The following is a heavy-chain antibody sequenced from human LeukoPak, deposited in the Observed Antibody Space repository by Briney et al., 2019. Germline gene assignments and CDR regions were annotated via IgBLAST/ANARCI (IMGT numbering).Heavy chain of an antibody. CDR2: ISGDGGST. J-gene: IGHJ4*02. V-gene: IGHV3-43*02. D-gene: IGHD5-18*01. CDR1: GFTFDDYA. Sequence: GGSLRLSCAASGFTFDDYAMHWVRHAPGKGLEWVSLISGDGGSTYYADSVKGRFTISRDNSKNSLYLQMNSLRTEDTALYYCAKESYGRSIFDYWGQGTLVTVSS. CDR3: AKESYGRSIFDY.